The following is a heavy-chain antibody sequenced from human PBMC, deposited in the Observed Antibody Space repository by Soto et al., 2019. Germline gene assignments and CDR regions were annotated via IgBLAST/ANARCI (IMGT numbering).Heavy chain of an antibody. D-gene: IGHD2-8*01. J-gene: IGHJ1*01. Sequence: EVQLLESGGGLVQPGGSLNLSCAASGFTFSSYGMGWVRQAPGKGLEGASVISGSGGSTYYADSVKGRFTLSRDNSKNTVYLQMNSLRVEDTAVYYCAKDSPVGVPLMRDLHDWGQGTLVTVSP. CDR1: GFTFSSYG. V-gene: IGHV3-23*01. CDR2: ISGSGGST. CDR3: AKDSPVGVPLMRDLHD.